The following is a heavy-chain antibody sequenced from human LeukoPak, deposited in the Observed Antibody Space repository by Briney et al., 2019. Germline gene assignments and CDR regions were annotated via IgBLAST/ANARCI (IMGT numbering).Heavy chain of an antibody. J-gene: IGHJ3*02. CDR1: GGSISSYY. D-gene: IGHD3-16*01. V-gene: IGHV4-59*08. CDR2: IYYSGST. Sequence: SGTLSLTCTVSGGSISSYYWSWIRQPPGKGLEWIGYIYYSGSTNYNPSLKSRVTISVDTSKNQFSLKLSSVTAADTAVYYCASAPKTYYDYVWGHTGAFDIWGQGTMVTVSS. CDR3: ASAPKTYYDYVWGHTGAFDI.